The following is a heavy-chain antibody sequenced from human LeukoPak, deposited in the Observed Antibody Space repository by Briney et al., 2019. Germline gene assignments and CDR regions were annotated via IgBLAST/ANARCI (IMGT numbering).Heavy chain of an antibody. D-gene: IGHD3-10*01. V-gene: IGHV1-69*04. CDR1: GVTFSSYT. CDR2: IIPILGIT. J-gene: IGHJ4*02. CDR3: ARDSPLVRGVTHQYYFDY. Sequence: SVKFSCKASGVTFSSYTISWVRQAPGQGLEWIGRIIPILGITNYAQKFQGRVTIPADKSTRTAYVELSSLRSEHTAVYYCARDSPLVRGVTHQYYFDYWGQGTLVTVSS.